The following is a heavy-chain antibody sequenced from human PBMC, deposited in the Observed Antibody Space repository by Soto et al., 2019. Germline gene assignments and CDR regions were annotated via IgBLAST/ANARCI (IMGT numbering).Heavy chain of an antibody. D-gene: IGHD3-22*01. CDR2: IKEDGSEK. J-gene: IGHJ4*02. Sequence: GGSLRLSCAASGFTFSNYWMSWVRQAPGKVLEWVANIKEDGSEKYYVDSVRGRFTISRDNAKNSVYLHMNSLRAEDTAVYYCARGAFGESSQSSGYFLYYFDYWGQGTLVTVSS. CDR1: GFTFSNYW. V-gene: IGHV3-7*01. CDR3: ARGAFGESSQSSGYFLYYFDY.